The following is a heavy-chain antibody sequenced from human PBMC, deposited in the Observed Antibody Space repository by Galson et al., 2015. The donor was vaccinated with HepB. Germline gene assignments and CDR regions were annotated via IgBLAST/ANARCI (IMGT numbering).Heavy chain of an antibody. CDR3: ARDGYMVATPDYYDSSGYAGGTYYFDY. V-gene: IGHV1-69*13. D-gene: IGHD3-22*01. Sequence: SVKVSCKASGGTFSSYAISWVRQAPGQGLEWMGGIIPIFGTANYAQKFQGRVTITADESTSTAYMELRSLRSDDTAVYYCARDGYMVATPDYYDSSGYAGGTYYFDYWGQGTLVTVSS. CDR1: GGTFSSYA. CDR2: IIPIFGTA. J-gene: IGHJ4*02.